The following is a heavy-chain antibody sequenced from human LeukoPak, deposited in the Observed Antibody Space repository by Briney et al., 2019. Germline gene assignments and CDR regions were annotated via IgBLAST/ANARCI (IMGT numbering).Heavy chain of an antibody. J-gene: IGHJ5*02. V-gene: IGHV3-7*01. Sequence: PGGSLRLSCAASGLTFSKDWMSWVRHAPGMGRECVANIKQDGSDQYYVDSVKGRFTISRDNAKNSLYMQMNSLRDEDTAVYYCVRGGTCSSISCLRGWFDPWGQETLVTVSS. CDR2: IKQDGSDQ. CDR1: GLTFSKDW. CDR3: VRGGTCSSISCLRGWFDP. D-gene: IGHD2-2*01.